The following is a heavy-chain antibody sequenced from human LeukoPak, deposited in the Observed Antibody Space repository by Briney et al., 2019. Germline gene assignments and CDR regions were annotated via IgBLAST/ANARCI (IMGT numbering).Heavy chain of an antibody. V-gene: IGHV3-23*01. Sequence: GGSLRLSCAPSGFTFNNYAISWVRHAPGKGLEWVSPISGSGSNTYYADSVKGRFTISRDNSKNTLYLQMNSVRAEDTAVYYCAKSVRGYTYYFDCWGQGTLVTVSS. CDR3: AKSVRGYTYYFDC. J-gene: IGHJ4*02. CDR2: ISGSGSNT. D-gene: IGHD5-12*01. CDR1: GFTFNNYA.